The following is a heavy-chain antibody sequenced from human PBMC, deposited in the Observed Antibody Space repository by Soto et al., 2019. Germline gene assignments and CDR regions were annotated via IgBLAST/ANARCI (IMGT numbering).Heavy chain of an antibody. J-gene: IGHJ4*02. CDR1: GGTFSRYT. D-gene: IGHD3-22*01. CDR2: INPMFGTP. V-gene: IGHV1-69*13. CDR3: ARDGTLYDSSAYYYLY. Sequence: SVKVSFKASGGTFSRYTITWVRQAPGKGLEWMGGINPMFGTPNYAQKFQGRVTITADESTSTAYMELSSLRSEDTAMYYCARDGTLYDSSAYYYLYWGQGTLVTVSS.